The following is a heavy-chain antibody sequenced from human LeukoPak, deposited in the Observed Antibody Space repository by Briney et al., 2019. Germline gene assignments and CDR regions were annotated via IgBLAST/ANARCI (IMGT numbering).Heavy chain of an antibody. J-gene: IGHJ1*01. CDR1: GYSISSGYY. CDR3: ARRATYYYDSSGYRQ. Sequence: SETLSLTCTVSGYSISSGYYWGWIRQPPGKGLEWIGNIYHSGSTYYNPSLKSRVTISVDTSKNQFSLKLSSVTAADTAVYYCARRATYYYDSSGYRQWGQGTLVTVSS. V-gene: IGHV4-38-2*02. CDR2: IYHSGST. D-gene: IGHD3-22*01.